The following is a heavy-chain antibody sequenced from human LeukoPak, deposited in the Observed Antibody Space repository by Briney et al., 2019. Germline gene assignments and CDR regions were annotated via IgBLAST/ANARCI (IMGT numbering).Heavy chain of an antibody. CDR3: ARHGSVRSPLGP. CDR1: GASIQSNY. J-gene: IGHJ5*02. Sequence: TSETLSLTCTVSGASIQSNYWSWVRRPPGKGLEWIGYIYATGSTNYNPSLKSRVTISVDTSKNQFSLNLRSVTAADTAVYYCARHGSVRSPLGPWGQGTLVTVSS. D-gene: IGHD3-10*01. CDR2: IYATGST. V-gene: IGHV4-4*09.